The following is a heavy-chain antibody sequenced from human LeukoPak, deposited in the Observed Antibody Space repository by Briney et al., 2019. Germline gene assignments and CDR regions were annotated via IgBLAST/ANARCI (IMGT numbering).Heavy chain of an antibody. D-gene: IGHD4-17*01. CDR1: GYTFTAYY. J-gene: IGHJ6*02. CDR3: ARDYGDYSGYYYYGMDV. CDR2: ISYDGSNK. V-gene: IGHV3-30-3*01. Sequence: SCKASGYTFTAYYMHWVRQAPGKGLEWVAVISYDGSNKYYADSVKGRFTISRDNSKNTLYLQMNSLRAEDTAVYYCARDYGDYSGYYYYGMDVWGQGTAVTVSS.